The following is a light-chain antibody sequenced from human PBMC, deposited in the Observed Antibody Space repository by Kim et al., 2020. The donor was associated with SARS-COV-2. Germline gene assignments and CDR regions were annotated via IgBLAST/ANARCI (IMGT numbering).Light chain of an antibody. Sequence: ASVGDRVTITCRARLDIGIDLGWYQQRPGKATNLLIYAASTLHSGVPSRFSGSGAGTYFTLTISSLQPEDSATYYCLQDAEYPVTFGPGTKVDIK. CDR2: AAS. CDR1: LDIGID. J-gene: IGKJ3*01. V-gene: IGKV1-6*02. CDR3: LQDAEYPVT.